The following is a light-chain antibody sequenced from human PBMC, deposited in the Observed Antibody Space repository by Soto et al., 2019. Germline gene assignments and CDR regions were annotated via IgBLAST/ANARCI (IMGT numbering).Light chain of an antibody. Sequence: EIVLTQSPGTLSLPPGERATLSCRTSQSVSSSYLAWYQQKPGQTPRLLIYGASTRATGIPDRFSGSGSGTDFTLTISRLEPEDFAVYYCQQYGSSLFTFGPGTTVDLK. V-gene: IGKV3-20*01. CDR1: QSVSSSY. CDR2: GAS. J-gene: IGKJ3*01. CDR3: QQYGSSLFT.